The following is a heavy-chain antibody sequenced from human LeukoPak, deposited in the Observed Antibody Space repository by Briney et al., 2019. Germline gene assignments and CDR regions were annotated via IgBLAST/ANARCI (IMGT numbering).Heavy chain of an antibody. CDR1: GGTFSSYA. V-gene: IGHV1-24*01. Sequence: ASVKVSCKASGGTFSSYAISWVRQAPGQGLEWMGGFDPEDGETIYAQKFQGRVTMTEDTSTDTAYMELSSLRSEDTAVYYCATNRLYGMDVWGQGTTVTVSS. D-gene: IGHD3-16*01. CDR3: ATNRLYGMDV. J-gene: IGHJ6*02. CDR2: FDPEDGET.